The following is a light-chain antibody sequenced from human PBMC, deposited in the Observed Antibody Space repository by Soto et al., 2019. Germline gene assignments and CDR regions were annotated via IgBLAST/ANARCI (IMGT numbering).Light chain of an antibody. J-gene: IGKJ1*01. V-gene: IGKV1-5*01. CDR1: QTIRRW. Sequence: DIEMTQSPSTLSASVGDRVTIACRASQTIRRWLAWYQQRPGKAPRVLIYDASTLESGVPARFSGSGSETEFTLTISSLQPEDSATYYCQRSNSDPWTFGQGTKVEIK. CDR2: DAS. CDR3: QRSNSDPWT.